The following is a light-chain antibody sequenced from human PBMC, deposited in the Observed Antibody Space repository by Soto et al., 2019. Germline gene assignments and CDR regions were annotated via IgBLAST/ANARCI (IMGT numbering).Light chain of an antibody. CDR3: QQYNNWWT. CDR2: GAS. CDR1: QSVSTN. J-gene: IGKJ1*01. V-gene: IGKV3-15*01. Sequence: EIVMTQSPATLSVSPGERATLSCSASQSVSTNLAWYQKKPGQAPRLLIYGASTRATGIPARFSGSWSGTEFTLTISSLQSEDVAVDYCQQYNNWWTFGQGTKVEIK.